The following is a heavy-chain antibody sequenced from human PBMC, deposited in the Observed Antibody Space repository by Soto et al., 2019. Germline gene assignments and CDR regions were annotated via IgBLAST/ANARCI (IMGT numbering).Heavy chain of an antibody. CDR1: GGSFSSGDYY. D-gene: IGHD2-21*02. CDR3: ARESRATVSLAFDI. J-gene: IGHJ3*02. CDR2: IYYSGST. V-gene: IGHV4-30-4*01. Sequence: QVQLQESGPGLVKPSQTLSLTCTVSGGSFSSGDYYWSWIRQPPGKGLEWIGYIYYSGSTYYNPSLKSRVTVSVAASKNQSSLKLSSVTAADTAVYYCARESRATVSLAFDIWGQGTMVTVSS.